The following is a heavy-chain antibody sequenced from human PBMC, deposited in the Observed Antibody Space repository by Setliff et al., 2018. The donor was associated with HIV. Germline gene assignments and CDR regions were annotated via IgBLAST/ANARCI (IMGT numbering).Heavy chain of an antibody. CDR2: IYTSGST. D-gene: IGHD7-27*01. CDR3: ARRADWGPADYYYYMDV. Sequence: SETLSLTCTVSGGSISSGSYYWSWIRQPAGKGLEWIGRIYTSGSTNYNPSLKSRVTISVDTSKNQFSLKLSSVTAADTAVYYCARRADWGPADYYYYMDVWGKGTTVT. J-gene: IGHJ6*03. V-gene: IGHV4-61*02. CDR1: GGSISSGSYY.